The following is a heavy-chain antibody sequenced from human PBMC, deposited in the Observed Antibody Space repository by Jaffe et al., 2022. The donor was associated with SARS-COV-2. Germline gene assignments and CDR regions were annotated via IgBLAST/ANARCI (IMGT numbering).Heavy chain of an antibody. Sequence: QVQLVESGGGVVQPGRSLRLSCAASGFTFSSYGMHWVRQAPGRGLEWVAVTSFDGRIKYYADSVKGRFTISRDNSKNTLYLQMNTLRVEDTAVYYCGGGEGITAGGRDWGQGTLVTVSS. CDR2: TSFDGRIK. V-gene: IGHV3-30*03. CDR3: GGGEGITAGGRD. CDR1: GFTFSSYG. D-gene: IGHD6-13*01. J-gene: IGHJ4*02.